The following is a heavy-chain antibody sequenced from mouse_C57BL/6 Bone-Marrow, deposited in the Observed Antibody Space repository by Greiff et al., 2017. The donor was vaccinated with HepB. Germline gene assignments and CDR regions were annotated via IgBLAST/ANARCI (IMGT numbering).Heavy chain of an antibody. CDR3: ARSGYVNCYAMDY. Sequence: EVKLVESGGGLVQPGGSLSLSCAASGFTFTDYYMSWVRQPPGKALEWLGFIRNKANGYTTEYSASVKGRFTISRDNSQSILYLQMNALRAEDSATYYCARSGYVNCYAMDYWGQGTSVTVSS. CDR2: IRNKANGYTT. D-gene: IGHD2-10*02. V-gene: IGHV7-3*01. CDR1: GFTFTDYY. J-gene: IGHJ4*01.